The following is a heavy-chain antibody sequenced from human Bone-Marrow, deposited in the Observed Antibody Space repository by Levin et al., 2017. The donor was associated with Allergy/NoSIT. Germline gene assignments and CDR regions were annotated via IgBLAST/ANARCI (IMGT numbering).Heavy chain of an antibody. CDR2: IRSKANNYAT. Sequence: GESLKISCAASGFTFSGSAIHWVRQASGKGLEWVGRIRSKANNYATAYAASVKGRFTISRDDSKNTAYLQMNSLKTEDTAVYYCPRLGDSSSGWGQGTLVTVSS. CDR3: PRLGDSSSG. D-gene: IGHD6-13*01. CDR1: GFTFSGSA. J-gene: IGHJ4*02. V-gene: IGHV3-73*01.